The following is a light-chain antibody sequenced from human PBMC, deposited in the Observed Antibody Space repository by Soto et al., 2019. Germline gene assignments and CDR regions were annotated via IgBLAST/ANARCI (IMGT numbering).Light chain of an antibody. J-gene: IGKJ1*01. Sequence: DIQMTQSPSSLSASVVDGVIITCRASQSVSNWLAWYQQKPGKAPNLLIDKASSLKSGVPSRFSGSGSGTEFTLTISSLQPDDFATYYCQHYNSYSEAFGQGTKVDI. CDR1: QSVSNW. V-gene: IGKV1-5*03. CDR2: KAS. CDR3: QHYNSYSEA.